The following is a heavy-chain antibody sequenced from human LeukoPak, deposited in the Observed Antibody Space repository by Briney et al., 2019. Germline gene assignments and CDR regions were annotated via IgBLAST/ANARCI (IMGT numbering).Heavy chain of an antibody. V-gene: IGHV4-4*02. CDR2: IHHSGST. D-gene: IGHD3-22*01. CDR1: GDSISSNYW. Sequence: TLSLTCAVSGDSISSNYWWTWVRQPPGKGLEWIGEIHHSGSTNYSPSLKSRATIAVASSRNQFSLGLSSVTAADTAVYYCARGIPGYFGTSGYYYEYWGQGTLVTVSS. J-gene: IGHJ4*02. CDR3: ARGIPGYFGTSGYYYEY.